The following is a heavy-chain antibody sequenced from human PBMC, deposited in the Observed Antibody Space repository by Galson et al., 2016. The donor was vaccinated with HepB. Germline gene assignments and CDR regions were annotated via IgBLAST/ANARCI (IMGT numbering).Heavy chain of an antibody. CDR1: GFIFGNYA. CDR3: VKTQGNSTGWYGMDV. CDR2: ISGSGDST. V-gene: IGHV3-23*01. J-gene: IGHJ6*02. D-gene: IGHD6-19*01. Sequence: SLRLSCAASGFIFGNYAMTWVRQAPGEGLEWVSVISGSGDSTYYADSVKGRFTISRDNFKSTLSLQMNSLRAEDTAVYYCVKTQGNSTGWYGMDVWGQGTTVTVSS.